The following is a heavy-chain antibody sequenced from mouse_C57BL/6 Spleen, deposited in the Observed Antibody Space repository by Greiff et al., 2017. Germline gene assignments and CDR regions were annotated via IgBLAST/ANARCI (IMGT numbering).Heavy chain of an antibody. Sequence: VQLQQPGAELVKPGASVKVSCKASGYTFTSYWMHWVKQRPGQGLEGIGRIHPSDSDTNYNQKFKGKATLTVAKSSSTAYMQLSSLTSEDSAVYYCAITHYGHPFAYWGQGTLVTVSA. CDR3: AITHYGHPFAY. D-gene: IGHD1-1*02. CDR2: IHPSDSDT. V-gene: IGHV1-74*01. CDR1: GYTFTSYW. J-gene: IGHJ3*01.